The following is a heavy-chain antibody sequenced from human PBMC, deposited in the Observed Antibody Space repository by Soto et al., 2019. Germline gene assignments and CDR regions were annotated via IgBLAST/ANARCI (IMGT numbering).Heavy chain of an antibody. J-gene: IGHJ4*02. CDR1: GGSFTSNNW. D-gene: IGHD1-7*01. CDR2: IYRTGSP. CDR3: ASRDPGTSVDY. V-gene: IGHV4-4*02. Sequence: QVQLQESGPGLVKPSGTLSLPCAVSGGSFTSNNWWTWVRQPPGQGLEWIGEIYRTGSPNYNPSRKSRVTISLDKSENQFSLKVTSLTAADTAVYYCASRDPGTSVDYWGQGTLVTVSS.